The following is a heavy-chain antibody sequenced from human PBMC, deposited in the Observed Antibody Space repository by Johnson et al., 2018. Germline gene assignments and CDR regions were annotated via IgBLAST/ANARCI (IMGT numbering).Heavy chain of an antibody. V-gene: IGHV5-51*03. CDR2: IYPGDSDT. J-gene: IGHJ3*02. CDR1: GYSFTSYW. CDR3: ARRVVGVPAAHNTYACDI. Sequence: EVQLLESGAEVKKPGESLKISCKGSGYSFTSYWIGWVRQMPGKGLEWMGIIYPGDSDTRYSPSFQGQVTISADKSISTAYLQWRSLKASDTAMYYCARRVVGVPAAHNTYACDIWGQGTMVTVTS. D-gene: IGHD2-2*01.